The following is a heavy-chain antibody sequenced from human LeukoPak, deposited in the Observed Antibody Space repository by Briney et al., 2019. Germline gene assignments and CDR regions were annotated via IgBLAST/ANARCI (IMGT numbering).Heavy chain of an antibody. D-gene: IGHD6-13*01. CDR2: IYYSGST. Sequence: PSETLSLTCTVSGGSISSSSYYWGWIRQPPGKGLEWIGSIYYSGSTYYNPSLKSRVTISVDTSKNQLSLKLSSVTAADTAVYYCARDPAATNWFDPWGQGTLVTVSS. CDR3: ARDPAATNWFDP. CDR1: GGSISSSSYY. J-gene: IGHJ5*02. V-gene: IGHV4-39*07.